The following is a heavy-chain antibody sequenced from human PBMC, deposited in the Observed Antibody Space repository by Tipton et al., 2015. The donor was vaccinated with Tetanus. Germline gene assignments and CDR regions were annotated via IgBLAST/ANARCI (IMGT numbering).Heavy chain of an antibody. CDR2: IYWNDDK. D-gene: IGHD6-13*01. CDR1: GFSLSTSGVG. J-gene: IGHJ4*02. Sequence: LVKPTQTLTLTCTFSGFSLSTSGVGVGWIRQPPGKALEWLALIYWNDDKRYSPSLKSRLTITKDTSKNQVVLTMTNMDPVDTATYYCAHSERSRIAAAGGRFDYWGQGTLVTVSS. V-gene: IGHV2-5*01. CDR3: AHSERSRIAAAGGRFDY.